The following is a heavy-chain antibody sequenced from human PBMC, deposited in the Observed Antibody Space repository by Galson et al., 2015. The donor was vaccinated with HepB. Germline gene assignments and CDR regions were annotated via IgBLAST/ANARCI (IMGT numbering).Heavy chain of an antibody. V-gene: IGHV4-59*01. CDR1: GGSISSYY. J-gene: IGHJ6*02. Sequence: ETLSLTCTVSGGSISSYYWSWIRQPPGKGLEWIGYIYYSGSTNYNPSLKSRVTISVDTSKNQFSLKLSSVTAADTAVYYCARGAYPYYGMDVWGQGTTVTVSS. CDR3: ARGAYPYYGMDV. CDR2: IYYSGST.